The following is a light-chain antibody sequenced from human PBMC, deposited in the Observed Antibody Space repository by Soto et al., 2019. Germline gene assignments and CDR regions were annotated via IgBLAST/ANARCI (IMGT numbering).Light chain of an antibody. J-gene: IGLJ2*01. CDR3: SSYTSSSTLL. CDR2: DVN. Sequence: QSVLNQPASVSGSPGQSITISCTGTSSDVGGYNYVSWYQQHPGKAPKLMIYDVNIRPSGVSSRFSGSRSGNTASLTISGLQAEDEADYYCSSYTSSSTLLFGGGTKLTVL. CDR1: SSDVGGYNY. V-gene: IGLV2-14*03.